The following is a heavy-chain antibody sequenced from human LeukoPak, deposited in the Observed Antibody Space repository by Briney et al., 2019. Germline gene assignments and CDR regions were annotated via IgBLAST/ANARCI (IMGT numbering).Heavy chain of an antibody. J-gene: IGHJ4*02. CDR3: ATYRQVLLPFES. CDR1: GFTFSTFA. Sequence: GGSPRLSCAASGFTFSTFAMIWVRQPPGKGLEWVSSILPSGGEIHYADSVRGRFTISRDNSKSTLSLQMNSLRAEDTAIYYCATYRQVLLPFESWGQGTLVTVSS. V-gene: IGHV3-23*01. CDR2: ILPSGGEI. D-gene: IGHD2-8*02.